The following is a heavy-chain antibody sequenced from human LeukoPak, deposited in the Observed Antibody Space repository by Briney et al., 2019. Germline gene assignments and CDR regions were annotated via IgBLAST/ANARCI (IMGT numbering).Heavy chain of an antibody. V-gene: IGHV1-18*01. CDR1: GYTFTSYG. CDR3: ARDAQSGYDSYLYNWFDP. D-gene: IGHD5-12*01. CDR2: ISAYNGNT. J-gene: IGHJ5*02. Sequence: ASVKVSCKASGYTFTSYGISWVRQAPGQGLEWMGWISAYNGNTNYAQKLQGRVTMTTDTSTSTAYMELRSLRSDDTAVYCCARDAQSGYDSYLYNWFDPWGQGTLVTVSS.